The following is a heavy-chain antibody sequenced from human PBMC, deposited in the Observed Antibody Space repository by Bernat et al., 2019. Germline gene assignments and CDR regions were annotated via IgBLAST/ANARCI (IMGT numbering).Heavy chain of an antibody. V-gene: IGHV3-33*01. CDR2: IWYDGSNK. CDR1: GFTFSSYG. J-gene: IGHJ3*02. CDR3: ARDPGPEVTNDAFDI. D-gene: IGHD2-21*02. Sequence: QVQLVESGGGVVQPGRSLRLSCAASGFTFSSYGMHWVRQAPGKGLEWVAVIWYDGSNKYSADSVKGRFTISRDNSKNTLYLQMNSLRAEDTAVYYCARDPGPEVTNDAFDIWGQGTMVTVSS.